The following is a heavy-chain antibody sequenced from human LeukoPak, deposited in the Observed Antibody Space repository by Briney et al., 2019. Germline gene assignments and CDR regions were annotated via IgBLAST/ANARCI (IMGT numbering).Heavy chain of an antibody. D-gene: IGHD3-16*01. J-gene: IGHJ6*02. CDR3: ARGGGLDV. Sequence: PGGSLRLSCAVSGFTFSGFWMSWSRQAPGKGLEWVASMNSDGSEGYYADVVKGRFTISRDNARNSLYLQINSLRAEDTAVYFCARGGGLDVWGQGATVTVSS. CDR2: MNSDGSEG. CDR1: GFTFSGFW. V-gene: IGHV3-7*03.